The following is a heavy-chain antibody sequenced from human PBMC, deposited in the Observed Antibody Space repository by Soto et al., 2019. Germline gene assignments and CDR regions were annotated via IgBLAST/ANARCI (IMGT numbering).Heavy chain of an antibody. V-gene: IGHV4-39*01. Sequence: SERMEIGSTVCSYRISSWSDDVGWKNKPPGQGLEWLGTIYSLGNTYYNPSLKSRVTISVDKSKSQLFLKLSSVTAPDTAVYYCARQIYDSSGYYYAYWGQGTLVTVSS. CDR2: IYSLGNT. CDR1: SYRISSWSDD. J-gene: IGHJ4*02. D-gene: IGHD3-22*01. CDR3: ARQIYDSSGYYYAY.